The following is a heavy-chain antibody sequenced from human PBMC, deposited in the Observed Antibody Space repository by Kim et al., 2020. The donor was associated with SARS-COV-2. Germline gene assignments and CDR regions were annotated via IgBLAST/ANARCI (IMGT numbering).Heavy chain of an antibody. D-gene: IGHD3-10*01. CDR1: GFTFSSSA. J-gene: IGHJ3*01. CDR3: AKDLYYYDPFDV. CDR2: IRGSGGGT. Sequence: GGSLRLSCAASGFTFSSSAMSWVRLAPGKGLEWVSVIRGSGGGTYYAASVKGRFTISRDNSRDTLYLQMNSLRAEDTAIYYCAKDLYYYDPFDVWGQGTMVTVSS. V-gene: IGHV3-23*01.